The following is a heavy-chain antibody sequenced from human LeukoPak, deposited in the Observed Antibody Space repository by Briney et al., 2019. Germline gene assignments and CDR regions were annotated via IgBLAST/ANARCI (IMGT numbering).Heavy chain of an antibody. CDR3: AADRADFDSSGYALDY. D-gene: IGHD3-22*01. V-gene: IGHV1-24*01. CDR2: CDPEDGET. CDR1: GYSLTELS. J-gene: IGHJ4*02. Sequence: ASVKVSCKVSGYSLTELSMQWVRQAPGKGLEWMGGCDPEDGETIYAEKFQGRVTMTEDTSTDTAYMEPSSLRSEDTAVYYCAADRADFDSSGYALDYWGQGTLVTVSS.